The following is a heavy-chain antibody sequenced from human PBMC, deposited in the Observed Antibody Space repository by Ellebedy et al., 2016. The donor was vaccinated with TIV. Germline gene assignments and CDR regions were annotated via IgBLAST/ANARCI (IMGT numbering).Heavy chain of an antibody. CDR2: INPNSGGT. Sequence: AASVKVSCKTSGYIFTAYYMHWVRQAPGQGLEWMGWINPNSGGTNYAQKFQGRVTMTRDTSISTAYMELSRLRSDDTAVYYCARDTTTTPYYWGQGTLVTVSS. V-gene: IGHV1-2*02. CDR1: GYIFTAYY. J-gene: IGHJ4*02. D-gene: IGHD1-1*01. CDR3: ARDTTTTPYY.